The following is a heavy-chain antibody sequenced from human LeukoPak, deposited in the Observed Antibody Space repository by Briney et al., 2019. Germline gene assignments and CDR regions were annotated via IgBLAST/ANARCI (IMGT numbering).Heavy chain of an antibody. D-gene: IGHD3-10*01. CDR2: IYHSGST. V-gene: IGHV4-38-2*02. CDR3: AREAHPLWFGELWGGPLNWFDP. Sequence: NPSETLSLTCTVSDYSINSGYYWDWIRQPPGKGLEWIGSIYHSGSTYYNPSLKSRVTMSVDTSKNQFSLKLSSVTAADTAVYYCAREAHPLWFGELWGGPLNWFDPWGQGTLVAVSS. CDR1: DYSINSGYY. J-gene: IGHJ5*02.